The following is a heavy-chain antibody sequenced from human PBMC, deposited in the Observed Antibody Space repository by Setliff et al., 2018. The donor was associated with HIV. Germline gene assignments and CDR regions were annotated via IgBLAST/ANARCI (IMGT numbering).Heavy chain of an antibody. CDR2: VYHSGKT. V-gene: IGHV4-38-2*02. Sequence: SETLSLTCTVSGGSISSGYYWGWIRQPPGKGLEWIGSVYHSGKTYYNPSLKSRVTMSADTSKNQFSLKLSSVTAADTAVYYCARGVLITKRVTQTGGYYYYTDVWGKGTTVTVSS. D-gene: IGHD2-21*02. J-gene: IGHJ6*03. CDR3: ARGVLITKRVTQTGGYYYYTDV. CDR1: GGSISSGYY.